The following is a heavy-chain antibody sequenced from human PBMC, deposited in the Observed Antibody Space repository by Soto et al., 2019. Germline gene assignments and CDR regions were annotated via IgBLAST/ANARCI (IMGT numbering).Heavy chain of an antibody. CDR3: ASRYCSGGRGDQPEGNWFDP. Sequence: SETLSLTCTVSGGSISSYYWSWIRQPPGKGLEWIGYIYYNGSTNYNPYLKRRVNISVTTSKNQFSLKLSSVTAADTAVYYCASRYCSGGRGDQPEGNWFDPWGQGTLVTVSS. V-gene: IGHV4-59*08. CDR2: IYYNGST. CDR1: GGSISSYY. J-gene: IGHJ5*02. D-gene: IGHD2-15*01.